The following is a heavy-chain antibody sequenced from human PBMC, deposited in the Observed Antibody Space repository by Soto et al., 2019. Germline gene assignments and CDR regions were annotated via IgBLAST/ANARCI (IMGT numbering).Heavy chain of an antibody. CDR3: ARESGDDAFDI. CDR1: GYSISSYY. Sequence: TLTLTSTVSGYSISSYYLRWIRQPRGKGLECTGYIDCSGSTNYNPSLKCRVTKSVDTSKNPFSLKLRSVTAEDKAVYYCARESGDDAFDIWGQGTMVTVS. V-gene: IGHV4-59*01. CDR2: IDCSGST. J-gene: IGHJ3*02. D-gene: IGHD1-26*01.